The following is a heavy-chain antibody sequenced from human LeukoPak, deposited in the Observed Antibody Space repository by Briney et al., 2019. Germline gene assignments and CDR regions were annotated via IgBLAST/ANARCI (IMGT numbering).Heavy chain of an antibody. V-gene: IGHV1-8*01. D-gene: IGHD3-10*01. Sequence: ASVKVSCKTSGYTFTSYDVNWVRQATGQGLEWMGWMNPKSGNTGYAQRFKGRVTMTRNASISTAYMELSSLRSEDTAVYYCARDTANDGITMVRGDDGWGQGTLVTVSS. CDR3: ARDTANDGITMVRGDDG. J-gene: IGHJ4*02. CDR2: MNPKSGNT. CDR1: GYTFTSYD.